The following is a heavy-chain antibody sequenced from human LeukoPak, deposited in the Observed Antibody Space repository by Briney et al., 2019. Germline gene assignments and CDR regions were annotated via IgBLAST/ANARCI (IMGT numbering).Heavy chain of an antibody. D-gene: IGHD2-15*01. CDR3: ASTLTYCSGGSCYSNFDY. CDR2: IYTSGST. Sequence: SETLSLTCTVSGGSISSYYWSWIRQPAGKGLEWIGRIYTSGSTNYNPSLKSRVTMSVDTSKNQFSLKLSSATAADTAVYYCASTLTYCSGGSCYSNFDYWGQGTLVTVSS. V-gene: IGHV4-4*07. J-gene: IGHJ4*02. CDR1: GGSISSYY.